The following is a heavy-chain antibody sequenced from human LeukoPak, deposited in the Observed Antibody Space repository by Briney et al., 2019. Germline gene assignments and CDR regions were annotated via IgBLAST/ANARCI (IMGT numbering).Heavy chain of an antibody. CDR2: ITSSSSTI. J-gene: IGHJ3*02. Sequence: QPGGSLRLSCAASGVTFSTYSMNWVRQAPGKGLEWVSYITSSSSTIYYADSVRGRFTISRDNAKNSLYLQMNSLRDEDTAVYYCARVDWMIGAFDIWGQGTMVTVSS. CDR1: GVTFSTYS. V-gene: IGHV3-48*02. CDR3: ARVDWMIGAFDI. D-gene: IGHD3-22*01.